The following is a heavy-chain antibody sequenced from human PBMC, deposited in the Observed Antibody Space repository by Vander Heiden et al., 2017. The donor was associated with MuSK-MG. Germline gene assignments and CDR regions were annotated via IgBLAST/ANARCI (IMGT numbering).Heavy chain of an antibody. CDR1: GYTFTSLG. D-gene: IGHD3-10*01. V-gene: IGHV1-18*01. Sequence: QVQLVQSGAEVKKPGASVKVSCKASGYTFTSLGICGVRQAPGQGLEWMGWISAYNGNTNYAQKLQGRVTMTTDTSTSTAYMELRSLRSDDTAVYYGARDLGIWWFGEFQYYYGMDVWGQGTTVTVSS. CDR3: ARDLGIWWFGEFQYYYGMDV. CDR2: ISAYNGNT. J-gene: IGHJ6*02.